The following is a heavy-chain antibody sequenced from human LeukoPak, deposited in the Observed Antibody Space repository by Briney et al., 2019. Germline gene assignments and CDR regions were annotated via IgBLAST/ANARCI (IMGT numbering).Heavy chain of an antibody. J-gene: IGHJ4*02. CDR3: ARDEGMVRGTEIFDY. CDR2: IYTSGST. CDR1: GGSISSSSYY. Sequence: SETLSLTCTVSGGSISSSSYYWSWIRQPAGKGLEWIGRIYTSGSTNYNPSLKSRVTMSVDTSKNQFSLKLSSVTAADTAVYYCARDEGMVRGTEIFDYWGQGTLVTVSS. V-gene: IGHV4-61*02. D-gene: IGHD3-10*01.